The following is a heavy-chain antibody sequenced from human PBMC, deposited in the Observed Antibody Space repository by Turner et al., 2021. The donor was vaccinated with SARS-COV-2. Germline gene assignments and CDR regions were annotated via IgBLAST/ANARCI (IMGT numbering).Heavy chain of an antibody. CDR2: ISYDGSYK. V-gene: IGHV3-30-3*01. CDR3: ARDREDCSSSSCYEAY. D-gene: IGHD2-2*01. CDR1: GFTFSNYA. Sequence: QVQLVESGGGVVQPCRSLRRYCAASGFTFSNYAMHWVRQAPGKGLEWVVFISYDGSYKYYADSVKGRFTISRDNSKNTLYLQMNSLRAEDTAVYYCARDREDCSSSSCYEAYWGQGTLVTVSS. J-gene: IGHJ4*02.